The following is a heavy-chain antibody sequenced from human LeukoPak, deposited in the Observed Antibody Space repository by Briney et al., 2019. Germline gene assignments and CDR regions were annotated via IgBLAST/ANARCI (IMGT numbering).Heavy chain of an antibody. J-gene: IGHJ4*02. D-gene: IGHD6-19*01. CDR3: AKRRRAVAGSEPFDY. CDR1: GFTFSNAW. V-gene: IGHV3-23*01. CDR2: ISGSGGST. Sequence: GGSLRLSCAASGFTFSNAWMSWVRQAPGKGLEWVSAISGSGGSTYYADSVKGRFTISRDNSKNTLYLQMNSLRAEDTAVYYCAKRRRAVAGSEPFDYWGQGTLVTVSS.